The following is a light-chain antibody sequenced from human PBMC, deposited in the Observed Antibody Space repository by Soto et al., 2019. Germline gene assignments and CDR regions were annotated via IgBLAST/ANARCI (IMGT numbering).Light chain of an antibody. CDR3: KQYGRSSLIFT. CDR2: GAS. V-gene: IGKV3-20*01. J-gene: IGKJ2*01. CDR1: QSVTSDF. Sequence: EIVLTQSPGTLSLSPGERTTLSCRASQSVTSDFLAWYQQKPGQAPRLLIYGASTRAAGVPDRFSGSGSVTDFTLTITRLEPEDFAVYYCKQYGRSSLIFTFGQGTKLGV.